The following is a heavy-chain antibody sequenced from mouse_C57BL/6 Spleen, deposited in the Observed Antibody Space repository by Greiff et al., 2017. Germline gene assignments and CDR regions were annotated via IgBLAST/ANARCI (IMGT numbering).Heavy chain of an antibody. J-gene: IGHJ3*01. CDR2: ISSGGDYI. D-gene: IGHD2-4*01. V-gene: IGHV5-9-1*02. CDR1: GFTFGSYA. CDR3: TRDDYDWFAY. Sequence: EVKVVESGEGLVKPGGSLKLSCAASGFTFGSYAMSWFRQTPEKRLEWVAYISSGGDYIYYADTVKGRFTISRDNARNTLYLQMSSLKSEDTAMYYCTRDDYDWFAYWRQATLVTVSA.